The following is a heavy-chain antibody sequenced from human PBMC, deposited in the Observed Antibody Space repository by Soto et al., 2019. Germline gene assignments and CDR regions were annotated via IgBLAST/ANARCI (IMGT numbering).Heavy chain of an antibody. V-gene: IGHV6-1*01. CDR3: SGTTAHQWYYLDV. CDR1: GDSVSSNSAA. J-gene: IGHJ6*03. Sequence: SQTLSLTCAISGDSVSSNSAAWNWIRLSPSRGLEWLARTYYRSRWYNDYAVSVRSRITVNPDTSKNQFSLQLTSVTPEDTAVYYCSGTTAHQWYYLDVWGKGTTVTVSS. CDR2: TYYRSRWYN. D-gene: IGHD1-7*01.